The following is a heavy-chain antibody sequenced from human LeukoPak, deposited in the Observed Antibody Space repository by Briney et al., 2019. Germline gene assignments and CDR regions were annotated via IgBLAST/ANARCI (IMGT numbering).Heavy chain of an antibody. Sequence: GGSLRLSCSASGFTFSSYAMHWVRQAPGKGVEWVAVISYDGYNTYYADSVKGRFTISRGNSKNTLYLQMNSLRAEDTAVYYCAKSTRGKDIVVVVAAYFDYWGQGTLVTVSS. J-gene: IGHJ4*02. CDR1: GFTFSSYA. CDR2: ISYDGYNT. D-gene: IGHD2-15*01. V-gene: IGHV3-30-3*02. CDR3: AKSTRGKDIVVVVAAYFDY.